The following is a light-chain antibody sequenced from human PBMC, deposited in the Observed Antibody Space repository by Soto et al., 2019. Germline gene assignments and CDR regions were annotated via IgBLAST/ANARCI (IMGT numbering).Light chain of an antibody. Sequence: EVVLTQSPVTLSLSPGERATLSCRASQSFRGLLAWYQQKPGQTPRLLIHGASSRATGIPDRFSGSGSGTDFTLTISRLEPEDFAVYWCQQYARSPWTFGQGTKVEIK. V-gene: IGKV3-20*01. CDR3: QQYARSPWT. CDR1: QSFRGL. J-gene: IGKJ1*01. CDR2: GAS.